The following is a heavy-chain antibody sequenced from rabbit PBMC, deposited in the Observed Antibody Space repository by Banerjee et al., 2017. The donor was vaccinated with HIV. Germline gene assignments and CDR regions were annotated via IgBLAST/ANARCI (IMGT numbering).Heavy chain of an antibody. V-gene: IGHV1S45*01. CDR1: GIDFSSYG. CDR3: ARDTYYSYGDAGSTYAIPRFTL. Sequence: QQQLEESGGGLVKPGGTLTLTCKASGIDFSSYGISWVRQAPGKGPEWIAYIYPGLSITKYANSMKGRFTISKTSSTTVTLQMTSLTAADTATYFCARDTYYSYGDAGSTYAIPRFTLWGPGTLVTVS. CDR2: IYPGLSIT. J-gene: IGHJ4*01. D-gene: IGHD6-1*01.